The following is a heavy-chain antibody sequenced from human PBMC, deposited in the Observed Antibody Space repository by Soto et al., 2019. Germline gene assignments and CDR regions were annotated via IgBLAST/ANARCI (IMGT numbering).Heavy chain of an antibody. CDR2: INHSGST. Sequence: SETLSLTCAVYGGSFSGYYWSWIRQPPGKGLEWIGEINHSGSTNYNPSLKSQVTISVDTSKNQFSLKLSSVTAADTAVYYCANVNYCSGGSCYSYYFDSWGQGTLVTVSS. J-gene: IGHJ4*02. V-gene: IGHV4-34*01. CDR3: ANVNYCSGGSCYSYYFDS. CDR1: GGSFSGYY. D-gene: IGHD2-15*01.